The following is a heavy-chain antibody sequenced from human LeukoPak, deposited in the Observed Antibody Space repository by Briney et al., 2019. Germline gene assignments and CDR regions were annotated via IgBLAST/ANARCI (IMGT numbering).Heavy chain of an antibody. CDR2: IYYSGNT. Sequence: SETLSLTCTVSGGSMSDYYWSWIRQPPRKGLEWIGYIYYSGNTNYNPSLKSRVTISVDTSKNQFSLKMRSVTAADTAVYYCARDRRDTSMVWDYWGQGTLVTVSS. V-gene: IGHV4-59*01. J-gene: IGHJ4*02. CDR1: GGSMSDYY. D-gene: IGHD5-18*01. CDR3: ARDRRDTSMVWDY.